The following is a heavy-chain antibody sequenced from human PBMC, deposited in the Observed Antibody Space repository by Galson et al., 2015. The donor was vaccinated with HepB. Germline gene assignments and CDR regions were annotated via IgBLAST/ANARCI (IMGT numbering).Heavy chain of an antibody. J-gene: IGHJ4*02. CDR1: GGTFSSYA. CDR2: IIPIFGTA. D-gene: IGHD6-13*01. CDR3: AREPQQLVSTYFDY. Sequence: SVKVSCKASGGTFSSYAISWVRQAPGQGLEWMGGIIPIFGTANYAQKFQGRVTITADESTSTAYMELSSLRSEDTAVYYCAREPQQLVSTYFDYWGQGTLVTVSS. V-gene: IGHV1-69*13.